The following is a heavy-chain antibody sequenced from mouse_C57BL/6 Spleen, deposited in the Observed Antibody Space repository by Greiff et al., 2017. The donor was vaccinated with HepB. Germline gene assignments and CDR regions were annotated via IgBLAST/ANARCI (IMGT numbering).Heavy chain of an antibody. CDR2: ISSGSSTI. V-gene: IGHV5-17*01. Sequence: EVKLQESGGGLVKPGGSLKLSCAASGFTFSDYGMHWVRQAPEKGLEWVAYISSGSSTIYYADTVKGRFTISRDNAKNTLFLQMTSLRSEDTAMYYCARMGYYGSRGPYAMDYWGQGTSVTVSS. J-gene: IGHJ4*01. CDR1: GFTFSDYG. CDR3: ARMGYYGSRGPYAMDY. D-gene: IGHD1-1*01.